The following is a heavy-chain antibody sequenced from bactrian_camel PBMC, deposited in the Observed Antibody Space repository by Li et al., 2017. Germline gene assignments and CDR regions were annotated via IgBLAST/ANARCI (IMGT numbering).Heavy chain of an antibody. CDR3: AVGDWYIAFPY. J-gene: IGHJ4*01. D-gene: IGHD4*01. Sequence: HVQLVESGGDLVQPGGSLRLSCAASGFTFDSYFMHWVRQAPGKGLEWVAHIKDDGTSAWHADSVKGRFTIFRDNAKSTLYLQMNSLKPEDTAVYYCAVGDWYIAFPYWGQGTQVTVS. CDR1: GFTFDSYF. V-gene: IGHV3S1*01. CDR2: IKDDGTSA.